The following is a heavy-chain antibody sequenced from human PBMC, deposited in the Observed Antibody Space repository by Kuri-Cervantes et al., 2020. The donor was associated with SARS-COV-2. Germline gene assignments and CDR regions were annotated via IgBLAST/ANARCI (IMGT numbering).Heavy chain of an antibody. CDR1: GYSISSGYY. D-gene: IGHD3-22*01. Sequence: GSLRFSCAVSGYSISSGYYWGWIRQPPGKGLEWIGSIYHSGSTYYNPSLKSRVTISVDTSKNQFSLKLSSVTAADTAVYYCARRYYDSSDIRDAFDIWGQGTMVTVSS. CDR3: ARRYYDSSDIRDAFDI. V-gene: IGHV4-38-2*01. J-gene: IGHJ3*02. CDR2: IYHSGST.